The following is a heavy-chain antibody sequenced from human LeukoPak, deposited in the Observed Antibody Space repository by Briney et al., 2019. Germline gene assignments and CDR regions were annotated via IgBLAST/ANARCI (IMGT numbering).Heavy chain of an antibody. CDR3: ARDRSTLAAAADY. D-gene: IGHD6-13*01. V-gene: IGHV3-33*01. CDR1: GFTFSNFG. Sequence: GGSLRLSCAASGFTFSNFGMHWVRQAPGKGLEWVAVIWPDGTNKYYADSVKGRFTISRDNAKNSLYLQMNSLRAEDTAVYYCARDRSTLAAAADYWGQGTLVTVSS. CDR2: IWPDGTNK. J-gene: IGHJ4*02.